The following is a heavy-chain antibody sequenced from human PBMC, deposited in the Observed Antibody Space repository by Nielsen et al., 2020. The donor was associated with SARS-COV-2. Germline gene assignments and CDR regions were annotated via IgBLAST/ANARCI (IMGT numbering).Heavy chain of an antibody. J-gene: IGHJ4*02. CDR2: ISSNGGST. D-gene: IGHD3-3*01. Sequence: GESLKISCSASGFTFSGYAMHWVRQAPGKGLEYVSAISSNGGSTYYADSVKGRFTISRDNSKNTLYLQMSSLRAEDTAVYYCVKEPYYDFWSGYSIDYWGQGTLVTVSS. V-gene: IGHV3-64D*06. CDR3: VKEPYYDFWSGYSIDY. CDR1: GFTFSGYA.